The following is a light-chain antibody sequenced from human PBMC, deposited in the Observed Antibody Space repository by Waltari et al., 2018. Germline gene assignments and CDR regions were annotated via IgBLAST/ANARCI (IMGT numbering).Light chain of an antibody. V-gene: IGLV2-23*02. J-gene: IGLJ2*01. CDR3: CSYAGSSIYVV. CDR2: DVS. Sequence: QSALTQPASVSGSPGQSITISCTGTSSDVGGYNYVSWYQHHPGKAPKLMSYDVSKRPSGVSNRFSGSKSGNTASLTISGLQAEDEADYYCCSYAGSSIYVVFGGGTKLTVL. CDR1: SSDVGGYNY.